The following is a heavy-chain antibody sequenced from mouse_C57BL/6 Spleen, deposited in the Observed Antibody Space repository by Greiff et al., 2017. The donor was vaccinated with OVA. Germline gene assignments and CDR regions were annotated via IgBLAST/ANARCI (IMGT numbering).Heavy chain of an antibody. CDR3: ARYETYYGNSCDY. J-gene: IGHJ2*01. Sequence: VQLQQPGAELVKPGASVKLSCKASGYTFTSYWMHWVKQRPGQGLEWIGMIHPNSGSTNYNEKFKSKTTLTVDKSSRTAYMQLSSLTSEDSAVYYCARYETYYGNSCDYWGQGTTLTVSS. D-gene: IGHD2-10*01. CDR2: IHPNSGST. CDR1: GYTFTSYW. V-gene: IGHV1-64*01.